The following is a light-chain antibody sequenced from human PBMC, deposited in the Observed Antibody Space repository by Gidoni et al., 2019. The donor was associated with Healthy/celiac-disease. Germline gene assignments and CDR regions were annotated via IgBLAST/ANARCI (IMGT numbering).Light chain of an antibody. Sequence: IHMTQSPSTLSASVGDRVTITCRASQSISSWLAWYQQKPGKATKLLIYDASSYESGVPSRFSGSGSGTEFTLTISSLQHDDFANYYCQQYNSSLTFGGGTKVEIK. CDR1: QSISSW. CDR3: QQYNSSLT. V-gene: IGKV1-5*01. CDR2: DAS. J-gene: IGKJ4*01.